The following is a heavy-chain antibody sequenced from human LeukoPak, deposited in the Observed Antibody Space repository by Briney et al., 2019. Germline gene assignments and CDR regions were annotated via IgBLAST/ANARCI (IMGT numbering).Heavy chain of an antibody. CDR2: ITNDGSNK. J-gene: IGHJ4*02. CDR1: GFAFSSYA. V-gene: IGHV3-30-3*01. CDR3: AKGRGYSSMPLGY. D-gene: IGHD5-18*01. Sequence: PGGSLRLSCEASGFAFSSYAMHWVRQAPGTGLEWVTLITNDGSNKYYTDSVKGRFTISRDNTKNTVYLQMNSLRAEDTAVYYCAKGRGYSSMPLGYWGQGTLVTVSS.